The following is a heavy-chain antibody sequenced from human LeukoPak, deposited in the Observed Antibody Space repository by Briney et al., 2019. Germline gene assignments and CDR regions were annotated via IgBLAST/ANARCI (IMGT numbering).Heavy chain of an antibody. J-gene: IGHJ4*02. CDR2: FYYSGST. CDR3: ARLGSGISDY. V-gene: IGHV4-59*08. D-gene: IGHD1-14*01. Sequence: PSETLSLTCTVSGGSISSYYWSWIRQPPGKGLEWIGYFYYSGSTNYNPSLKSRVTISVDTSKNQFSLKLSSVTAADTAVYYCARLGSGISDYWGQGTPVTVSS. CDR1: GGSISSYY.